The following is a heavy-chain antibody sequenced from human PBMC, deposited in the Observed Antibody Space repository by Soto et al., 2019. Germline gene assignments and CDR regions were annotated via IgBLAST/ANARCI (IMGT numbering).Heavy chain of an antibody. CDR2: IAYDGSNK. J-gene: IGHJ6*02. V-gene: IGHV3-30-3*01. CDR1: GFTFSSYA. Sequence: QVQLVESGGGVVQPGRSLRLSCAASGFTFSSYAMHWVRQAPGKGLEWVAVIAYDGSNKYYADSVKGRFTISRDNSKNTLYLQMNRLRAEDTAVYYCARAVGGSYYSSLYYYYYGMDVWGQGTTVTVSS. CDR3: ARAVGGSYYSSLYYYYYGMDV. D-gene: IGHD1-26*01.